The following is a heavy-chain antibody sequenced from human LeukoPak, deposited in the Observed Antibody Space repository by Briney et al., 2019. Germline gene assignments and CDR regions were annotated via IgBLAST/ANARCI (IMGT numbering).Heavy chain of an antibody. Sequence: LSLTCTVSGGSISSYYWSWIRQAPGKGLEWVSYISSSSSYTNYADSVKGRFTISRDNAKNSLYLQMNSLRAEDTAVYYCARDGNIAAARTDYWGQGTLVTVSS. D-gene: IGHD6-13*01. CDR2: ISSSSSYT. CDR1: GGSISSYY. CDR3: ARDGNIAAARTDY. V-gene: IGHV3-11*05. J-gene: IGHJ4*02.